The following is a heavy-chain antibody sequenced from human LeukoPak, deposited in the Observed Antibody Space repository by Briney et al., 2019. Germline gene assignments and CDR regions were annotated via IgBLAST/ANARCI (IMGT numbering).Heavy chain of an antibody. CDR1: GGTFSSYA. CDR3: ARDRKGERAAPGYYYMDV. CDR2: IIPIFGTA. V-gene: IGHV1-69*05. J-gene: IGHJ6*03. D-gene: IGHD2-15*01. Sequence: SVKVSCKASGGTFSSYAISWVRQAPGQGLEWMGGIIPIFGTANYAQKFQGRVTITTDESTSTAYMELSSLRSEDTAVYYCARDRKGERAAPGYYYMDVWGKGTTVTVSS.